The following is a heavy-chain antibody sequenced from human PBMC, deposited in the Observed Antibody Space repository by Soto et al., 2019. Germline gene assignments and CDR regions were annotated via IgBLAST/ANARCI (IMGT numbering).Heavy chain of an antibody. D-gene: IGHD3-16*01. CDR2: IYHSGST. CDR1: GGSISSSNW. CDR3: ERDVGQAFDY. V-gene: IGHV4-4*02. Sequence: XEILSLTFAASGGSISSSNWWGWVHQPPGKGLEWIGEIYHSGSTNYNPSLKGRVTISVDKSKNQFSLKLSSVTAADTAVYYCERDVGQAFDYWGQGTLVTVSS. J-gene: IGHJ4*02.